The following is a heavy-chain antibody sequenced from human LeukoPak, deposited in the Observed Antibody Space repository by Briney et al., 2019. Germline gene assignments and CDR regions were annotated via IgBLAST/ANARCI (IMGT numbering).Heavy chain of an antibody. J-gene: IGHJ4*02. CDR2: IHYSGNT. CDR3: VAGGDGMATILAEY. Sequence: SETLSLTCTVSGGSISSYYWIWIRQSPGKGLEWVGYIHYSGNTNYNPSFKSRVTISLDTSMKQPSLKLRFVTAADTAVYYCVAGGDGMATILAEYWGQGTLVTVSS. V-gene: IGHV4-59*08. D-gene: IGHD5-24*01. CDR1: GGSISSYY.